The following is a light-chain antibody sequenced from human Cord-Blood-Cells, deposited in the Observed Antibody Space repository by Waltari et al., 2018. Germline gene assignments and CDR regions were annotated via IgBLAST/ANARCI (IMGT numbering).Light chain of an antibody. CDR2: AAS. Sequence: DIQMTQSPSSLSASVGDRVTITCRESQSISNYLNWYQQKPGKAPQLLIYAASSLQSGVTSSFSGSGSGTDFTLTISSLQPEDFATYCCQPRYSTPWTFGKGTKVEIK. V-gene: IGKV1-39*01. CDR3: QPRYSTPWT. J-gene: IGKJ1*01. CDR1: QSISNY.